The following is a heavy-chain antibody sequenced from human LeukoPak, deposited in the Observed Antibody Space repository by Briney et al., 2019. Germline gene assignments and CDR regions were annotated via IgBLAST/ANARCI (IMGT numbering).Heavy chain of an antibody. CDR2: IHYSGST. D-gene: IGHD3-3*01. J-gene: IGHJ6*03. CDR3: ARGFSGYDFWSGYYPYYYYYMDV. CDR1: GGSTSSHY. Sequence: SETMSLTRTVAGGSTSSHYGSWIRQPPGEVMGWNGYIHYSGSTNYNPSLKGQAPIAVDTSKNQFSLKLSSVSAADTAVYYCARGFSGYDFWSGYYPYYYYYMDVWGKGTTVTVSS. V-gene: IGHV4-59*11.